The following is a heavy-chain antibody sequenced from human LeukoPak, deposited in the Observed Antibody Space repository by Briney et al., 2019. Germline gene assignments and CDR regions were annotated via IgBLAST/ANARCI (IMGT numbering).Heavy chain of an antibody. CDR3: ARDAANSGSYSNWFDP. V-gene: IGHV3-7*01. CDR1: GFTFSSYW. CDR2: IKQDGSEK. Sequence: GGSLRLSCAASGFTFSSYWMSWVRQAPGKGLEWVANIKQDGSEKYYVDSMKGRFTISRDNAKNSLYQQMNSLRAEDTAVYYCARDAANSGSYSNWFDPWGQGTLVTVSS. D-gene: IGHD1-26*01. J-gene: IGHJ5*02.